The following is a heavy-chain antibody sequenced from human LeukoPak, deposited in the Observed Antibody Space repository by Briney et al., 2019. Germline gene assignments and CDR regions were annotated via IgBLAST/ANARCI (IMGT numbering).Heavy chain of an antibody. CDR3: AKAIYSSSRMDV. J-gene: IGHJ6*02. V-gene: IGHV3-23*01. CDR1: GGSISSSN. CDR2: ISGSGGST. Sequence: GTLSLTCAVSGGSISSSNWWSWVRQPPGKGLEWVSAISGSGGSTYYADSVKGRFTISRDNSKNTLYLQMNSLRAEDTAVYYCAKAIYSSSRMDVWGQGTTVTVSS. D-gene: IGHD6-13*01.